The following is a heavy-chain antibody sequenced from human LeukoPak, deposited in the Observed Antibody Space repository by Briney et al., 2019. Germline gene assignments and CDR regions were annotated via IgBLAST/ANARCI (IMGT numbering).Heavy chain of an antibody. Sequence: SETLSLTCAVYGGSFSGYYWSWIRQPPGKGLEWIGEINHSGSTNYNPSLKSRVTISVDTSKNQFSLKLSSVTAAYTAVYYCARGRGDRRDGYNYFDYWGQGTLVTVSS. CDR1: GGSFSGYY. CDR3: ARGRGDRRDGYNYFDY. CDR2: INHSGST. V-gene: IGHV4-34*01. J-gene: IGHJ4*02. D-gene: IGHD5-24*01.